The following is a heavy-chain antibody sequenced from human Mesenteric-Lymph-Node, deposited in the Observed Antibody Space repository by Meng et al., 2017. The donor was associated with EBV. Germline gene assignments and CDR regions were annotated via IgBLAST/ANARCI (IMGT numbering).Heavy chain of an antibody. CDR2: ISSSGSTK. CDR1: GFTFSDYY. V-gene: IGHV3-11*01. J-gene: IGHJ5*02. CDR3: ARDHTSGWFDP. D-gene: IGHD6-19*01. Sequence: QVQLVDSGGGCVEPGGSLRLICAASGFTFSDYYMIWIRQAPGKGLEWVSYISSSGSTKHYAVSVKGRFTISRDNVKKSLFLQMNSLRAEDTAVYYCARDHTSGWFDPWGQGTLVTVSS.